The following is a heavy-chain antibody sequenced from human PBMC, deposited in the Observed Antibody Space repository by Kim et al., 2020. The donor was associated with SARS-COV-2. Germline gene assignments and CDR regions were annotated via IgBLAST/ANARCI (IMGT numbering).Heavy chain of an antibody. CDR3: ARGIVVVPAATGYDY. V-gene: IGHV1-18*01. J-gene: IGHJ4*02. CDR2: ISAYNGNT. CDR1: GYTFTSYG. D-gene: IGHD2-2*01. Sequence: ASVKVSCKASGYTFTSYGISWVRQAPGQGLEWMGWISAYNGNTNYAQKLQGRVTMTTDTSTSTAYMELRSLRSDDTAVYYCARGIVVVPAATGYDYWGQGTLVTVSS.